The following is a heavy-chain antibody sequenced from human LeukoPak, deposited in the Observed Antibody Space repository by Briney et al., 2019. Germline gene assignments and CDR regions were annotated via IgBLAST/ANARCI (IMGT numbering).Heavy chain of an antibody. Sequence: GSLRLSCAASGFNFGDFGMSWVRQAPGKGLEWVSSINWNGGIRGYADSVKGRFTISRDNSKNTLYLQMNSLRAEDTAVYYCAKDSATAPFDYWGQGTLVTVSS. CDR1: GFNFGDFG. V-gene: IGHV3-20*04. D-gene: IGHD5-12*01. CDR2: INWNGGIR. CDR3: AKDSATAPFDY. J-gene: IGHJ4*02.